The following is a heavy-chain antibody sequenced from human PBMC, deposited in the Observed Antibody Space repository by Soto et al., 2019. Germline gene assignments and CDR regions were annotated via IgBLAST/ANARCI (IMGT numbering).Heavy chain of an antibody. Sequence: GSLRLSCAASGFTFTNYAMSWVRQAPGKGLEWVSGISDSGGSTYYGDSVKGRFTISRDSSRNTLFLQMNSLRAEDTAIYYCAKVAGYYYTMDVWGQGTTVTVSS. J-gene: IGHJ6*02. CDR2: ISDSGGST. V-gene: IGHV3-23*01. CDR1: GFTFTNYA. CDR3: AKVAGYYYTMDV.